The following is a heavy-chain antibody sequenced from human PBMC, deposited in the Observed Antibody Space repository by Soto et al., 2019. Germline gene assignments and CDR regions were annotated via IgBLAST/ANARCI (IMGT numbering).Heavy chain of an antibody. CDR1: GYTFTSYD. J-gene: IGHJ5*02. CDR3: ARERTRGFDP. CDR2: MNPNSGNT. Sequence: QVHLVQSGAEVRKPGASVKVSCEASGYTFTSYDINWVRQATGQGLAWMGWMNPNSGNTAYAQKFQGRVTMTRNTSISTAHMELSSLRSEDTAVYYCARERTRGFDPWGQGTLVTVSS. V-gene: IGHV1-8*01.